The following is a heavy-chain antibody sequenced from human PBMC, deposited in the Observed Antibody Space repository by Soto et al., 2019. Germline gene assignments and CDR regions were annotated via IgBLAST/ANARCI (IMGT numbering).Heavy chain of an antibody. CDR1: GYTFTSYG. J-gene: IGHJ6*02. CDR2: ISAYNGNT. D-gene: IGHD1-7*01. V-gene: IGHV1-18*01. CDR3: ARDFNWNYPGVFVDGMDV. Sequence: GASVKVSCKASGYTFTSYGIIWVRQAPGQGLEWMGWISAYNGNTNYAQKLQGRVTMTTDTSTSTAYMELRSLRSDDTAVYYCARDFNWNYPGVFVDGMDVWGQGTTVTVSS.